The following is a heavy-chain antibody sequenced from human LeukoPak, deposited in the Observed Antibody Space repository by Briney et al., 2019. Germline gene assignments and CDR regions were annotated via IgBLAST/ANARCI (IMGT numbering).Heavy chain of an antibody. J-gene: IGHJ6*03. CDR2: INPSGGST. V-gene: IGHV1-46*01. Sequence: GASVKVSCKASGYTFTSYYMHWVRQAPGQGLEWMGIINPSGGSTSYAQKFQGRVTMTRDTSTSTAYMELRSLRSDDTAVYYCARGVLGDSGIVGNYYYYYYMDVWGKGTTVTVSS. CDR1: GYTFTSYY. CDR3: ARGVLGDSGIVGNYYYYYYMDV. D-gene: IGHD1-26*01.